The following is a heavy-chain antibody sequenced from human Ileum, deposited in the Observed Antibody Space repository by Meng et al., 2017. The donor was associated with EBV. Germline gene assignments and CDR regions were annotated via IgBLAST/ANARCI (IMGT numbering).Heavy chain of an antibody. J-gene: IGHJ5*02. Sequence: RLPASGPGLVKPSGTPSLPCPVSADVVISSHWWTWVLQPPGKGLEWIGEMHPSVSTYYNPTLKSRVTISLDTFNNQFFLRLTALTAAHTAVYYCAKANDYSLNTWGQRTLVTVSS. V-gene: IGHV4-4*02. D-gene: IGHD4-11*01. CDR2: MHPSVST. CDR1: ADVVISSHW. CDR3: AKANDYSLNT.